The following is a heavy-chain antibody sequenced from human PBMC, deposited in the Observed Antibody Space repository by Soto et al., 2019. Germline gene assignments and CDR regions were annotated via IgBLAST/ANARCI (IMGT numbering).Heavy chain of an antibody. CDR2: IIPIFGTA. V-gene: IGHV1-69*12. D-gene: IGHD2-2*01. CDR3: ARGLDIVLVSAGRGDGYYYYGMDV. Sequence: QVQLVQSGAEVKKPGSSVKVSCKASGGTFSSYAISWVRQAPGQGLEWMGGIIPIFGTANYAQKFQGRVTITADESTSTAYIELSSLRSEDTAVYYCARGLDIVLVSAGRGDGYYYYGMDVWGQGTTVTVSS. J-gene: IGHJ6*02. CDR1: GGTFSSYA.